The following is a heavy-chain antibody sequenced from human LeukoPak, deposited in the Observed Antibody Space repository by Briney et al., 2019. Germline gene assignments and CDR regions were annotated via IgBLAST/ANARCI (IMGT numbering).Heavy chain of an antibody. CDR1: GGSISSYY. CDR2: IYYSGST. Sequence: PSETLSLTCTLSGGSISSYYWSWIRHPPGKGLEWIGYIYYSGSTNYNPSLKSRVTISVDTSKNQFSLKLSSVTAADTAVYYCARERPYSSGWYGYNWFDPWGQGTLVTVSS. D-gene: IGHD6-19*01. CDR3: ARERPYSSGWYGYNWFDP. J-gene: IGHJ5*02. V-gene: IGHV4-59*01.